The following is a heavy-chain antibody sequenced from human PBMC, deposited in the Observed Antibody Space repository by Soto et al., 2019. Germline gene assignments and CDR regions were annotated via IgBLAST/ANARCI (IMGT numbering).Heavy chain of an antibody. CDR3: ARGRGITIFGVVNQDFDY. V-gene: IGHV1-8*01. D-gene: IGHD3-3*01. CDR1: GYTFTSYD. CDR2: MNPNSGNT. J-gene: IGHJ4*02. Sequence: ASVKVSCKASGYTFTSYDINWLRQATGQGLEWMGWMNPNSGNTGYAQKFQGRVTMTRNTSISTAYMELSSLRSEDTAVYYCARGRGITIFGVVNQDFDYWGQGTLVTVSS.